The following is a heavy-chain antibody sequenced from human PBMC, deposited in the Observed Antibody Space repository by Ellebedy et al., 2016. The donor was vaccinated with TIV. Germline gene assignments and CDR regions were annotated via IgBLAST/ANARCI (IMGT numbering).Heavy chain of an antibody. V-gene: IGHV3-23*01. Sequence: GGSLRLSCAASGFILHDYVMTWFRQAPGKGLEWVSTISPAGDSTYHADSVKGRFIIFRDNSQNTLFLQMDNLRAEDTAMYFCARDRGDGGRLSFFDFWGQGALVTVSS. D-gene: IGHD3-10*01. J-gene: IGHJ4*02. CDR1: GFILHDYV. CDR2: ISPAGDST. CDR3: ARDRGDGGRLSFFDF.